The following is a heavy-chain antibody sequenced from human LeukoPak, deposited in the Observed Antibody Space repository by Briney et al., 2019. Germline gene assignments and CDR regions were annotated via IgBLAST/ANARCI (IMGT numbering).Heavy chain of an antibody. CDR2: IRSYAYGGTT. D-gene: IGHD3-22*01. J-gene: IGHJ4*02. V-gene: IGHV3-49*03. Sequence: GGSLRLSCTASGFTFGDYGISWFRQAPGKGLEWVGFIRSYAYGGTTEYAASVKGRFTISRDDSKSIAYLQMNSLKTEDTAMYSCTRAPYYDSSGYYYRVGDYWGQGTLVTVSS. CDR3: TRAPYYDSSGYYYRVGDY. CDR1: GFTFGDYG.